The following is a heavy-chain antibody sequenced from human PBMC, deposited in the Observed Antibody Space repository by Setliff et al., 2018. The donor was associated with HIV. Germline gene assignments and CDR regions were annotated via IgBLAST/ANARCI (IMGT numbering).Heavy chain of an antibody. Sequence: PSETLSLTCSVFGGSIRSPDHYWSWIRQSPETGLEWIGHIYYTGSTSYNPSLKSRATMSVDTSKNRFSLDLSSVTAADTAVYYCARAGASYYYYCATGVWGQGTTVTVSS. D-gene: IGHD6-6*01. CDR3: ARAGASYYYYCATGV. CDR2: IYYTGST. CDR1: GGSIRSPDHY. V-gene: IGHV4-30-4*01. J-gene: IGHJ6*02.